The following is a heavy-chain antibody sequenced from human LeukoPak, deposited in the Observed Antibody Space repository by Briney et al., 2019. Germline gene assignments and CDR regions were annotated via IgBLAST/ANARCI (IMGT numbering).Heavy chain of an antibody. CDR2: SDPKSGAT. V-gene: IGHV1-2*02. J-gene: IGHJ4*02. CDR3: ARGNFYDNKGYSPELRY. Sequence: ASVKVSCKVSGYTLTELSIHWLRQAPGQRFEWMGWSDPKSGATKYEHFQGRVTMTRDTSISTAYMELSRLTSDDTAVYYCARGNFYDNKGYSPELRYWGQGTLVTVSS. CDR1: GYTLTELS. D-gene: IGHD3-10*01.